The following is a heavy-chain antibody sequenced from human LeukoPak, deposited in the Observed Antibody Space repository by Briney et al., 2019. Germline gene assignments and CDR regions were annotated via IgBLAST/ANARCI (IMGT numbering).Heavy chain of an antibody. D-gene: IGHD6-19*01. V-gene: IGHV3-23*01. CDR1: GFTFSSYA. CDR3: ARDLGYSSGWYPAYYGMDV. J-gene: IGHJ6*02. CDR2: ISGSGGST. Sequence: GGSLRLSCAASGFTFSSYAMSWVRQAPGKGLEWVSAISGSGGSTYYADSVKGRFTISRDNSKNTLYVQMNSLRAEDTAVYYCARDLGYSSGWYPAYYGMDVWGQGTTVTVSS.